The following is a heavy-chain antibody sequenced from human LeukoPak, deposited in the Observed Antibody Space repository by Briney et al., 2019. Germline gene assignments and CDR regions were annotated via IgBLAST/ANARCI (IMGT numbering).Heavy chain of an antibody. V-gene: IGHV3-23*01. D-gene: IGHD6-19*01. CDR3: VKDLWSRRLVGQFDY. CDR1: GFTFSSYA. CDR2: ISGSGGST. J-gene: IGHJ4*02. Sequence: QSGGSLRLSCAASGFTFSSYAMSWVRQAPGKGLEWVSAISGSGGSTYYADSVKGRFTISRDNSKNTLYPQMSSLRAEDTAVYYCVKDLWSRRLVGQFDYWGQGTLVTVSS.